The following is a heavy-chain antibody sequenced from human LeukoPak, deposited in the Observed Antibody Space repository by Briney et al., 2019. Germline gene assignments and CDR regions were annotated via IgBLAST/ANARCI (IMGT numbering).Heavy chain of an antibody. CDR2: INHSGST. V-gene: IGHV4-34*01. D-gene: IGHD3-16*02. CDR1: GGSFSGYY. J-gene: IGHJ6*02. Sequence: SETLSLTCAVYGGSFSGYYWRWIRQPPGKGLEWIGEINHSGSTNYNPSLKSRVTISVDTSKNQFSLKLSSVTAADTAVYYCARGPYDYVWGSYRYGMDVWGQGTTVTVSS. CDR3: ARGPYDYVWGSYRYGMDV.